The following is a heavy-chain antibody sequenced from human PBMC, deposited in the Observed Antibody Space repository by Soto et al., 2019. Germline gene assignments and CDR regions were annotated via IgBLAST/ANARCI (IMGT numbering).Heavy chain of an antibody. V-gene: IGHV1-58*02. CDR1: GRTFSSYA. CDR2: IVVSFGKT. D-gene: IGHD4-17*01. J-gene: IGHJ4*02. Sequence: SVKVSCKASGRTFSSYAISWVRQARGQGLEWIGWIVVSFGKTNYAQKFQERVTITRDMSTSTAYMELSSLRSEDTAVYYCAADFGDYGDYVDYWGQGTLVTVSS. CDR3: AADFGDYGDYVDY.